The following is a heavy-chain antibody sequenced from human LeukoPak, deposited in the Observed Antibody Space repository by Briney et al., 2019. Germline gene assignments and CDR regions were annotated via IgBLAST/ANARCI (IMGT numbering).Heavy chain of an antibody. D-gene: IGHD6-13*01. V-gene: IGHV4-30-2*01. CDR3: ARGQESIAAAGLDY. CDR2: IYHSGST. J-gene: IGHJ4*02. Sequence: PSQTLSLTCAVSGGSISSGGYSWSWIRQPPGKGLEWIGYIYHSGSTYYNPPLKSRVTISVDRSKNQFSLKLSSVTAADTAVYYCARGQESIAAAGLDYWGQGTLVTVSS. CDR1: GGSISSGGYS.